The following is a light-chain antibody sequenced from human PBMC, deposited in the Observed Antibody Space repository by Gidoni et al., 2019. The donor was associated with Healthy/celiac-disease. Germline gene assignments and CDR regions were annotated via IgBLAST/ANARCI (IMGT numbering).Light chain of an antibody. V-gene: IGKV2-28*01. CDR1: QSLLNSNGYNY. CDR2: LGS. J-gene: IGKJ1*01. Sequence: IVITPSPLSLPFTPGDPASISCRASQSLLNSNGYNYFACYLQKPGQYPQLLIFLGSTRASGGPDRFSGSGAGTAYTMKISRVVDEDVGVYYCRQDLQTPPWTFGQGTKVEIK. CDR3: RQDLQTPPWT.